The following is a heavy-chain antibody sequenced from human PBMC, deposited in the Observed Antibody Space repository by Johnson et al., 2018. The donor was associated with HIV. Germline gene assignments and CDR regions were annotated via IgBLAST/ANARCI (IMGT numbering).Heavy chain of an antibody. CDR2: IYSGGST. Sequence: VQLVESGGGLVQPGRSLRLSCAASGFTFDDYAMHWVRQAPGKGLEWVSGIYSGGSTYYADSVKGRFTISRDNSKNTLYLQMNSLRAEATAVYYCANPSGAAGTCAFDIWGQGTMVTVSS. D-gene: IGHD6-13*01. J-gene: IGHJ3*02. CDR3: ANPSGAAGTCAFDI. CDR1: GFTFDDYA. V-gene: IGHV3-66*01.